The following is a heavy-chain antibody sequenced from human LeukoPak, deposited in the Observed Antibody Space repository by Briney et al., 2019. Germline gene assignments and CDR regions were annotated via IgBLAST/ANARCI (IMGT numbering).Heavy chain of an antibody. J-gene: IGHJ6*03. CDR3: ARNQWVLRPYYMDV. CDR1: GGSISSSSYY. CDR2: IYYSGST. Sequence: SETLSLTCTVSGGSISSSSYYWGWIRQPPGKGLEWIGSIYYSGSTYYNPSLKSRVTISVDTSKNQFSLKLSSVTAADTAVYYCARNQWVLRPYYMDVWGKGTTVTVSS. D-gene: IGHD1-26*01. V-gene: IGHV4-39*07.